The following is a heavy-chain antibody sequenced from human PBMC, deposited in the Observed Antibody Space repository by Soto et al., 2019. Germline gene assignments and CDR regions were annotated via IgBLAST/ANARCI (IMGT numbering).Heavy chain of an antibody. CDR2: INPNSGGT. J-gene: IGHJ3*02. Sequence: QVQLVQSGAEVKKPGASVKVSCKASGYTFTGYYMHWVRQAPGQGLEWMGWINPNSGGTNYAQKFQGWVTMTRDTSISTAYMELSRLRSDDTAVYYCARGAGKDQLPSFAFDIWGQGTMVTVSS. CDR1: GYTFTGYY. CDR3: ARGAGKDQLPSFAFDI. V-gene: IGHV1-2*04. D-gene: IGHD2-2*01.